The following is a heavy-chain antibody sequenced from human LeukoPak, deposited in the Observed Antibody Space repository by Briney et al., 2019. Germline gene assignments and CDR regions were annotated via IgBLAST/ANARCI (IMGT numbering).Heavy chain of an antibody. V-gene: IGHV4-59*01. J-gene: IGHJ2*01. CDR1: GGSISSYY. CDR3: ARVHGDYWYFDL. CDR2: IYYSGST. D-gene: IGHD4-17*01. Sequence: SGTLSLTCTVSGGSISSYYWSWIRQPPGKGLEWIGYIYYSGSTNYNPSLKSRVTISVDTSKNQFSLKLSSVTAADTAVYYCARVHGDYWYFDLWGRGTLVTVSS.